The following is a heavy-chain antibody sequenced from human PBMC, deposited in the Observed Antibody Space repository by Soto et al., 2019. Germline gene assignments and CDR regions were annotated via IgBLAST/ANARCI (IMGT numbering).Heavy chain of an antibody. CDR3: ASSLYYYDSTPEIENSWFDP. CDR1: GYTFTSYG. D-gene: IGHD3-22*01. J-gene: IGHJ5*02. V-gene: IGHV1-18*01. Sequence: GASVKVSCKASGYTFTSYGIRWVRQAPGQGLEWMGWISAYNGNTNYAQKLQGRVTMTTDTSTSTAYMELRSMRSDDTAVYYCASSLYYYDSTPEIENSWFDPWGEGTLVTVSS. CDR2: ISAYNGNT.